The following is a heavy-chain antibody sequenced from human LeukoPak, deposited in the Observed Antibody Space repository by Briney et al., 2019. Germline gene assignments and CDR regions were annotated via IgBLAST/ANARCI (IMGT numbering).Heavy chain of an antibody. D-gene: IGHD4-23*01. Sequence: PGGSLRLSCAASGFTFSSYAITWVRQAPGKGLERVSAVSSNGAKTYYVDSVKGRFTISRDNAKNSLYLQMNSLRAEDTAVYYCARDPATVVIFPEDGIDYWGQGTLVTVSS. CDR1: GFTFSSYA. V-gene: IGHV3-23*01. CDR3: ARDPATVVIFPEDGIDY. CDR2: VSSNGAKT. J-gene: IGHJ4*02.